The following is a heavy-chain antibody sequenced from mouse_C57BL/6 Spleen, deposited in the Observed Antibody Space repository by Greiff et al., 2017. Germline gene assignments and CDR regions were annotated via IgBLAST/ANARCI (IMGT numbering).Heavy chain of an antibody. V-gene: IGHV1-69*01. Sequence: VQLQQPGAELVMPGASVKLSCKASGYTFTSYWMHWVKQRPGQGLEWIGEIDPSDSYTNYNQKFKGKSTLTVDKSSSTAYMQLSSLTSEDSAVYYCARRLPYYAMDYWGQGTSGTVSS. CDR2: IDPSDSYT. J-gene: IGHJ4*01. CDR1: GYTFTSYW. CDR3: ARRLPYYAMDY.